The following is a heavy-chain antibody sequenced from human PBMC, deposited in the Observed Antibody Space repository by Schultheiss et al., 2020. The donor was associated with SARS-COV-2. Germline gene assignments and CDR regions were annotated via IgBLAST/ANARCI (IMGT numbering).Heavy chain of an antibody. CDR3: ARGADYYDSSGYYPVYGY. D-gene: IGHD3-22*01. CDR1: GGSFSGYY. J-gene: IGHJ4*02. Sequence: SETLSLTCAVYGGSFSGYYWSWIRQPPGKGLEWIGEIYHSGSTNYNPSLKSRVTISVDKSKNQFSLKLSSVTAADTAVYYCARGADYYDSSGYYPVYGYWGQGTLVTVSS. CDR2: IYHSGST. V-gene: IGHV4-34*01.